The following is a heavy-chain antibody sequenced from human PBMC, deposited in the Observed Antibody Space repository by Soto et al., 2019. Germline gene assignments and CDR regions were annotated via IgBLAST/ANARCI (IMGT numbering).Heavy chain of an antibody. Sequence: QVQLVQSGAAVKKPGSSVKVSCQASVDTFSTHTITWVRQAPGQGLEWVGRIIPMLGITNYAQKFQGRVTITADRSTSTAYMELRGLISQDTALYYCGRDQYCSSASCFAYGDVWGSGTAVTVSS. CDR1: VDTFSTHT. V-gene: IGHV1-69*08. D-gene: IGHD2-15*01. CDR2: IIPMLGIT. J-gene: IGHJ6*04. CDR3: GRDQYCSSASCFAYGDV.